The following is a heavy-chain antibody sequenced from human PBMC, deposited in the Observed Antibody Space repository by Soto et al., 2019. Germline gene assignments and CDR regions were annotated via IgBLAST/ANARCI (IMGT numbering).Heavy chain of an antibody. CDR2: IYGGGNGP. D-gene: IGHD2-2*03. CDR1: GFTFSDFA. Sequence: EVQVLESGGGLVQPGGSLRLSCAATGFTFSDFAMSWVRQAPGKGLEWVSRIYGGGNGPHYADSVKGRVTISRDNSKNTLYLQMNSLRAEDTAVYYCAKMKGMDPWAYSFDFRGQGTLVTVSS. CDR3: AKMKGMDPWAYSFDF. V-gene: IGHV3-23*01. J-gene: IGHJ4*02.